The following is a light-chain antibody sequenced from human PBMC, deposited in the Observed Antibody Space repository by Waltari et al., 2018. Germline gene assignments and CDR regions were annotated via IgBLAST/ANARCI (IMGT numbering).Light chain of an antibody. Sequence: QSVLTQPPSASGTPGQRVTISCSGSRSNIGNNSVNWYQQLPRTAPKLLMYNTNQRPSGVPDRFSCSRSGTSASLAISGLQSEDEGDYYCSSWDDSLNGPAFGGGTKVTVL. V-gene: IGLV1-44*01. CDR3: SSWDDSLNGPA. J-gene: IGLJ3*02. CDR1: RSNIGNNS. CDR2: NTN.